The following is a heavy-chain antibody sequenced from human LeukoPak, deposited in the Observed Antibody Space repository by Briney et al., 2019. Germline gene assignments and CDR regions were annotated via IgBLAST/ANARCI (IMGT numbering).Heavy chain of an antibody. CDR1: GGSISSYY. J-gene: IGHJ4*02. Sequence: PSKTLSLTYTVSGGSISSYYWSWIRQPPGKGLEWIGYIYTSGSTNYNPSLKSRVTISVDTSKNQFSLKLSSVTAADTAVYYCAGTYYYGSGSHRPLGYWGQGTLVTVSS. CDR2: IYTSGST. V-gene: IGHV4-4*09. D-gene: IGHD3-10*01. CDR3: AGTYYYGSGSHRPLGY.